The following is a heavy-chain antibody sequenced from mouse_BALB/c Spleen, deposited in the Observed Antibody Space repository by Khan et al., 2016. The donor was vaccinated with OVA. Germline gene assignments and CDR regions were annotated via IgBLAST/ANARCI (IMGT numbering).Heavy chain of an antibody. CDR3: ARTARIKY. D-gene: IGHD1-2*01. V-gene: IGHV3-2*02. CDR1: GYSITSGYG. CDR2: ISHSGST. J-gene: IGHJ2*01. Sequence: EVQLVESGPGLVKPSQSLSLTCTVTGYSITSGYGWNWIRQFPGNKLECMGVISHSGSTNYNPYLQSRTSITPDTSKNQFFLQLISVTTEDTATYYCARTARIKYWGQGTTLTVSS.